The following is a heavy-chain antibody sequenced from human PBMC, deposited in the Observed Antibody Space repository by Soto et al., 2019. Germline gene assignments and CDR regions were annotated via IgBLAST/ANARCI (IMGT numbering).Heavy chain of an antibody. J-gene: IGHJ6*02. CDR3: ARERKFDFWRKGLDV. Sequence: ASVKVSCKASGHTFTTYDTNWVRQAPGQGLEWLGWMDPNSGSTGYAQNFQGRITMTRNISRNTAHMELSSLQSEDTAVYYCARERKFDFWRKGLDVWGQGTTVTVSS. V-gene: IGHV1-8*01. CDR2: MDPNSGST. D-gene: IGHD3-3*01. CDR1: GHTFTTYD.